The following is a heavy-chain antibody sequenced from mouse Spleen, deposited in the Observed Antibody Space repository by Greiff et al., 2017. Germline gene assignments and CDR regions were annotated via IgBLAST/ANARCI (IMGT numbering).Heavy chain of an antibody. CDR3: ARTYGNYHAMDY. V-gene: IGHV5-6*01. CDR1: GFTFSSYG. D-gene: IGHD2-1*01. J-gene: IGHJ4*01. CDR2: ISSGGSYT. Sequence: EVQLVESGGDLVKPGGSLKLSCAASGFTFSSYGMSWVRQTPDKRLEWVATISSGGSYTYYPDSVKGRFTISRDNAKNTLYLQMSSLKSEDTAMYYCARTYGNYHAMDYWGQGTSVTVSS.